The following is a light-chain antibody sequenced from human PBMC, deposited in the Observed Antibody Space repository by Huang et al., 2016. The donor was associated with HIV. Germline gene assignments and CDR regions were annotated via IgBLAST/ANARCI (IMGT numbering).Light chain of an antibody. J-gene: IGKJ1*01. CDR3: QQSYNAPRT. Sequence: DIQMTQSPSSLSAFVGDKVTITCRASENIRKYLNWYQQKPGKAPNLLLYAASSLQSGVPSRFSGSGTGTDFNLTINSLQPEDYATYFCQQSYNAPRTFGQGTEVEIK. CDR1: ENIRKY. V-gene: IGKV1-39*01. CDR2: AAS.